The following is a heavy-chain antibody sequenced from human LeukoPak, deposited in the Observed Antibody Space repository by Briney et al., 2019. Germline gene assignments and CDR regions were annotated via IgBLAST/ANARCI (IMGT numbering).Heavy chain of an antibody. CDR3: AKDSSYSSSSGLLFDY. D-gene: IGHD6-6*01. J-gene: IGHJ4*02. Sequence: PGGSLRLSCAASGFTFNSYAMSWVRQAPGKGLEWVSAITGSGGTTYYADSVKGRFTISRDNSKNTLFLQMNCLRAEDTAVYYCAKDSSYSSSSGLLFDYWGQGTLVTVSS. V-gene: IGHV3-23*01. CDR1: GFTFNSYA. CDR2: ITGSGGTT.